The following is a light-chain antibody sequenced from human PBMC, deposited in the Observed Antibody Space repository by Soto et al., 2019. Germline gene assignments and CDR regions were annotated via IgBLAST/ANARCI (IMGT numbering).Light chain of an antibody. Sequence: EIVLTQSPGTLSLSPGERATLSCRASQSVSIYLAWYQQKPGQAPRLLIYGASTRATAIPARYSGSGSGTEFNLTISSLQSEDFAVYYCQQYNNWPRTFGQGTKVDIK. V-gene: IGKV3-15*01. CDR1: QSVSIY. J-gene: IGKJ1*01. CDR2: GAS. CDR3: QQYNNWPRT.